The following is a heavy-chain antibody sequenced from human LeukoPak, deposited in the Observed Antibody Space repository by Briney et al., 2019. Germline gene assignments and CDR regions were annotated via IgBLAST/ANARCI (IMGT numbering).Heavy chain of an antibody. Sequence: PGGSLRLSCEASGFIFSDYNMNWVRQAPGKGLEWLSFIDSSSSTIYYADSVKGRFAISRDNAKNTVYLQMNSLRAEDTAVYYCAKRGTVVVPAAIPAFDIWGQGTMVTVSS. J-gene: IGHJ3*02. CDR1: GFIFSDYN. D-gene: IGHD2-2*01. CDR2: IDSSSSTI. CDR3: AKRGTVVVPAAIPAFDI. V-gene: IGHV3-48*04.